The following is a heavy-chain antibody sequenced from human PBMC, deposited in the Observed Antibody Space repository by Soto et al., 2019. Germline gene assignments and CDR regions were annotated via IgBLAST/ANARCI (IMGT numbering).Heavy chain of an antibody. CDR1: GYTFTSYY. D-gene: IGHD3-22*01. V-gene: IGHV1-69*13. CDR2: IIPIFGTA. Sequence: SVKVSCKASGYTFTSYYMHWVRQAPGQGLEWMGEIIPIFGTANYAQKFQGRVTITADESTSTAYMELSSLRSEDTAVYYCARDRGPSSGYYPYWFDPWGQGTLVTV. J-gene: IGHJ5*02. CDR3: ARDRGPSSGYYPYWFDP.